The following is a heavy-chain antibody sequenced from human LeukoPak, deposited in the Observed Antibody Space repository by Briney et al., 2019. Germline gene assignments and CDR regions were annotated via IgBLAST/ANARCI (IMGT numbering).Heavy chain of an antibody. V-gene: IGHV3-30*18. D-gene: IGHD5-24*01. Sequence: PGGSLRLSCAASGFTFSSYGMHWVRQAPGRGLEWVAVVSKDGNSKFYGDSVKGRFTISRDNSKNTLYLQMNSLRVEDTAVYFCAKGGNDYNGRSWLDPWGQGTLVTVSS. CDR3: AKGGNDYNGRSWLDP. CDR1: GFTFSSYG. CDR2: VSKDGNSK. J-gene: IGHJ5*02.